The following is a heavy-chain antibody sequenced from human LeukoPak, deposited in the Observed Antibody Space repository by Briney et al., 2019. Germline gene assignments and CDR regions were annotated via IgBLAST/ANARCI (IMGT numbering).Heavy chain of an antibody. D-gene: IGHD2-2*01. Sequence: SETLSLTCAVHGGSFSDYYWGWIRQPPGKGLDWIVEINHSGKTNYNPALKSRVTISVDTSKNQFSLKPSSVTAADTAVYYCARTTKYQFKWAGFDPWGQGTLVTVSS. J-gene: IGHJ5*02. V-gene: IGHV4-34*01. CDR1: GGSFSDYY. CDR3: ARTTKYQFKWAGFDP. CDR2: INHSGKT.